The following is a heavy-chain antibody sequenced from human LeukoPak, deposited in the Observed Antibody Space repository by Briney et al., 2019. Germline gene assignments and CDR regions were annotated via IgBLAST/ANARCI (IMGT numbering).Heavy chain of an antibody. CDR3: ARARYCSGGSCYAEY. CDR1: GYIFTSYW. Sequence: PGESLKISCKASGYIFTSYWTGWLRQMPGKGLEWMGIIWPGDSDTKYSPSFQGQVTISADTSISTAYLQWSSLKASDTAMYYCARARYCSGGSCYAEYWGQGTLVTVSS. J-gene: IGHJ4*02. D-gene: IGHD2-15*01. V-gene: IGHV5-51*01. CDR2: IWPGDSDT.